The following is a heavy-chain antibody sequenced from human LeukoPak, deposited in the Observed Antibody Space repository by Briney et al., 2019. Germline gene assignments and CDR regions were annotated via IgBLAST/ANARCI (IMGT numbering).Heavy chain of an antibody. CDR1: GFTFSSYG. V-gene: IGHV3-30*02. CDR3: AKGGIVVVPAAMNWFDP. J-gene: IGHJ5*02. Sequence: GGSLRLSCAASGFTFSSYGMHWVRQAPGKGLEWVAFIRYDGSNKYYADSVKGRFTISRDNSKNTLYLQMNSLRAEDTAVYYCAKGGIVVVPAAMNWFDPWGQGTLVTVSS. CDR2: IRYDGSNK. D-gene: IGHD2-2*01.